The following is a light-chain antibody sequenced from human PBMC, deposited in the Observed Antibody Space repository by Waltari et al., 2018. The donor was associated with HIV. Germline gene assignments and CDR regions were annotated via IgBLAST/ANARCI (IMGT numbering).Light chain of an antibody. CDR2: GAS. CDR1: QSVSRN. V-gene: IGKV3-15*01. J-gene: IGKJ1*01. CDR3: QQYNNWGT. Sequence: EIVLTQPPATLSVSPGERATLSCRASQSVSRNLAWYQQKPGQAPRLLIYGASTRATGIPARFSGSGSGTEFTLTISSLQSEDFAVYYCQQYNNWGTFGQGTKVEIK.